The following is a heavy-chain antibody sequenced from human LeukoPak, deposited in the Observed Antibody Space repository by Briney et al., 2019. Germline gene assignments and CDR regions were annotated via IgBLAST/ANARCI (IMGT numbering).Heavy chain of an antibody. J-gene: IGHJ4*02. CDR1: EVTFSNAW. V-gene: IGHV3-15*01. CDR2: IKSKTDGGTT. Sequence: SGGSLRLSCAASEVTFSNAWMSWVRQAPGKGLEWVGHIKSKTDGGTTDYAAPVKRRFTISRDDSKNTLYLQMNSLNTEDTAVFYSTTLLTVYAIDPSFDYWGQGTLVTVPS. CDR3: TTLLTVYAIDPSFDY. D-gene: IGHD2-8*01.